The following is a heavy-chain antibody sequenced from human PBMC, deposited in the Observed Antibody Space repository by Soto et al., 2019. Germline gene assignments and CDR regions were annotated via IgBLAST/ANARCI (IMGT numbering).Heavy chain of an antibody. V-gene: IGHV6-1*01. D-gene: IGHD6-19*01. CDR3: ARVNSSDYYYGMDV. CDR1: EGSGSNNSGA. J-gene: IGHJ6*02. Sequence: SQTKSHTWAIAEGSGSNNSGALNWIQTSPSRGLEWLGRTYYRSKWYNDYAVSVKSRITINPDTSKNQFSLQLNSVTPEDTAVYYSARVNSSDYYYGMDVWGQGTTVTVYS. CDR2: TYYRSKWYN.